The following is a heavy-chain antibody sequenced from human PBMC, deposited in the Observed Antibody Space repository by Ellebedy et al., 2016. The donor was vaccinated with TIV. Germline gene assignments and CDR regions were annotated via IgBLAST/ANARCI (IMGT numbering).Heavy chain of an antibody. J-gene: IGHJ4*02. CDR1: GLTFSSNW. Sequence: GESLKISCEASGLTFSSNWMNWVRQAPGKGLEWVAIIKQDGSHKYYVDSVKGRFIISRDNAKNSLYLQMNSLRVEDTAVYYCARDKSRTMIALDYWGQGTLVTVSS. V-gene: IGHV3-7*01. CDR3: ARDKSRTMIALDY. D-gene: IGHD3-22*01. CDR2: IKQDGSHK.